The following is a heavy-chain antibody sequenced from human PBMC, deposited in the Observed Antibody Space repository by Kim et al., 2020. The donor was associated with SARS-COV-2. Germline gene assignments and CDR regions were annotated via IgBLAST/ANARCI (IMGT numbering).Heavy chain of an antibody. CDR1: GFTFSSYA. CDR3: AKDRRSYGSEYYFDY. Sequence: GGSLRLSCAASGFTFSSYAMSWVRQAPGKGLEWVSAISGSGGSTYYADSVKGRFTISRDNSKNTLYLQMNSLRAEDTAVYYCAKDRRSYGSEYYFDYWGQGTLVTVSS. D-gene: IGHD5-18*01. J-gene: IGHJ4*02. V-gene: IGHV3-23*01. CDR2: ISGSGGST.